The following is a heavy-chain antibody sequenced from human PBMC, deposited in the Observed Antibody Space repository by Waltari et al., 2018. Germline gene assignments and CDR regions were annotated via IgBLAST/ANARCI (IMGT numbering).Heavy chain of an antibody. V-gene: IGHV4-30-2*01. J-gene: IGHJ6*03. CDR1: VVSIISGGYS. CDR3: ARVGGIGTSLYMDV. CDR2: IYHSGST. Sequence: QLQLQESGSGLVTPSQTLSLTCAVSVVSIISGGYSWSCIRQPPGKGLEWIGYIYHSGSTYYNPSLKSRVTISVDRSKNQFSLKLSSVTAADTAVYYCARVGGIGTSLYMDVWGKGTTVTISS. D-gene: IGHD3-3*01.